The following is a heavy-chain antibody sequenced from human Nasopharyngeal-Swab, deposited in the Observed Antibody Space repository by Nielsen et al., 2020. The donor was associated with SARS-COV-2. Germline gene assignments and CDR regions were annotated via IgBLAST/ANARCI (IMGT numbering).Heavy chain of an antibody. CDR2: IYCSGST. J-gene: IGHJ6*02. Sequence: SETLSLTCTVSGGSSSSYYWSWIRQPPGKGLEWIGYIYCSGSTNYNPSLKSRVTISVDTSKNQFSLKLSSVTAADTAVYYCARDLLYGDFYYYYGMDVWGQGTTVTVSS. D-gene: IGHD4-17*01. V-gene: IGHV4-59*01. CDR3: ARDLLYGDFYYYYGMDV. CDR1: GGSSSSYY.